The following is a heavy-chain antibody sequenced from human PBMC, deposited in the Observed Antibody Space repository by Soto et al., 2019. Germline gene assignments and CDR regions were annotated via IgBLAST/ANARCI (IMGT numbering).Heavy chain of an antibody. V-gene: IGHV1-3*05. D-gene: IGHD3-22*01. CDR3: AMSSSYYFIDDY. Sequence: QVQLVQSGAEEKKPGASVKVSCKASGYTFTSYAMHWVRQAPGQRLEWMGWINACNGNTKYSQKFQGRVTITRDTSASTAYMELSSLRSEDTAVYYCAMSSSYYFIDDYWGQGTLVTVSS. CDR1: GYTFTSYA. CDR2: INACNGNT. J-gene: IGHJ4*02.